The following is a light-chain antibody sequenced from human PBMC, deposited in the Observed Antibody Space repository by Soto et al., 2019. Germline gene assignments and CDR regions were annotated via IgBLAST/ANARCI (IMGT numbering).Light chain of an antibody. CDR3: QQYNNWPRT. Sequence: DIVVTQSPLSLPVPPGEPATLSCRASQSVSSNLAWYQQKPGQAPRLLIYGASTRATGIPARFSGSGSGTEFTLTISSLQSEDVAVYYCQQYNNWPRTLGQGTKVDIK. CDR2: GAS. J-gene: IGKJ1*01. V-gene: IGKV3-15*01. CDR1: QSVSSN.